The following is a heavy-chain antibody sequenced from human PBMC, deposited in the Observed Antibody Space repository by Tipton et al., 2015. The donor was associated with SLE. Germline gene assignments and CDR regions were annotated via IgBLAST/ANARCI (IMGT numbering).Heavy chain of an antibody. D-gene: IGHD6-13*01. CDR1: GVSISSFH. Sequence: TLSLTCIVSGVSISSFHWSWIRQPPGKGLEWIGYIYYSGSTNYNPSLKNRVTISVDTSKNQFSLKVSSVTAADTATYFCAREGSSTWYWYFDLWGRGTLVSVSS. CDR2: IYYSGST. CDR3: AREGSSTWYWYFDL. J-gene: IGHJ2*01. V-gene: IGHV4-59*12.